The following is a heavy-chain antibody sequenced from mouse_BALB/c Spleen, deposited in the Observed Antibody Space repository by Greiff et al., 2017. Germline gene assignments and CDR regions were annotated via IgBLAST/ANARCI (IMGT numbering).Heavy chain of an antibody. D-gene: IGHD2-3*01. J-gene: IGHJ3*01. Sequence: EVQLQQSGAELVKPGASVKLSCTASGFNIKDTYMHWVKQRPEQGLEWIGRIDPANGNTKYDPKFQGKATITADTSSNTAYLQLSSLTSEDTAVYYCARFYARGGFAYWGQGTLVTVSA. V-gene: IGHV14-3*02. CDR1: GFNIKDTY. CDR2: IDPANGNT. CDR3: ARFYARGGFAY.